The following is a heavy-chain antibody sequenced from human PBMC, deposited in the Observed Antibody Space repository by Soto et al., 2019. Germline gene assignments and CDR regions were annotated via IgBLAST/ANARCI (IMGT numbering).Heavy chain of an antibody. Sequence: QVQLQESGPGLVKPSETLSLTCTVSGGSISSYYWSWIRQPPGKGLEWIGYIYYSGSTNYNPSLKSRVTISVATSKNQFSLKLSSVTAADTAVYYCARAVVVTATGFDYWGQGTLVTVSS. CDR3: ARAVVVTATGFDY. CDR2: IYYSGST. CDR1: GGSISSYY. J-gene: IGHJ4*02. V-gene: IGHV4-59*01. D-gene: IGHD2-21*02.